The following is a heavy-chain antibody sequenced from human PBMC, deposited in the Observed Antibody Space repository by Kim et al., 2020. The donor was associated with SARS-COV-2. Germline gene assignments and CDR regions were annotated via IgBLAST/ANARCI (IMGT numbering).Heavy chain of an antibody. Sequence: GGSLRLSCAASGFTFSSYWMSWVRQAPGKGLEWVANIKQDGSEKYYVDSVKGRFTISRDNAKNSLYLQMNSLRAEDTAVYYCARDDAVVVVAATDYYGMDVWGQGTTVTVSS. V-gene: IGHV3-7*01. CDR2: IKQDGSEK. J-gene: IGHJ6*02. CDR1: GFTFSSYW. D-gene: IGHD2-15*01. CDR3: ARDDAVVVVAATDYYGMDV.